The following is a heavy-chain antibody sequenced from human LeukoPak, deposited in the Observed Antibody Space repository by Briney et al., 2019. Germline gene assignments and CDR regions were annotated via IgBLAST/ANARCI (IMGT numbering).Heavy chain of an antibody. CDR2: ISSSGSTI. CDR3: AREDVAVDY. D-gene: IGHD2-15*01. CDR1: GFTFSSYE. J-gene: IGHJ4*02. Sequence: GGSLRLSCAASGFTFSSYEMNWVRQAPATGLEWVSYISSSGSTIYYADSVKGRFTISRDNAKNSLYLQMNSLRAEDTAVYYCAREDVAVDYWGQGTLVTVSS. V-gene: IGHV3-48*03.